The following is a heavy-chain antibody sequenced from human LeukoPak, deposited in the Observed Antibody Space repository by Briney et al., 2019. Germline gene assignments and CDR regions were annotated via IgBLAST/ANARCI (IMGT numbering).Heavy chain of an antibody. Sequence: GGSLRLSCAASGFTFSTYVMSWVRRVQGKGLEWVSALSGGGGSTYYADSVKGRFTISRDNSKNTLYLEVSSLRAEDTATYYCAKGSAAARPYYFDYWGQGTLVTVSS. CDR3: AKGSAAARPYYFDY. J-gene: IGHJ4*02. CDR1: GFTFSTYV. V-gene: IGHV3-23*01. CDR2: LSGGGGST. D-gene: IGHD6-6*01.